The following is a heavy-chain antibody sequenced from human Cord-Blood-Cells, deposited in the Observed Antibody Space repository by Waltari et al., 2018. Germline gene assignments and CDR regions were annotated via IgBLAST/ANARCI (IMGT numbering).Heavy chain of an antibody. D-gene: IGHD2-2*01. Sequence: QLQLQESGPGLVKPSETLSLTCTVSGGSISSSSYYWGWIRQPPGKGLEWIGSIYYSGSTYSNPSLTSRVTIAVDTSKNQFSLKLSSVTAADTAVYYCATASPLCSSTSCYYYYGMDVWGQGTTVTVSS. V-gene: IGHV4-39*01. CDR3: ATASPLCSSTSCYYYYGMDV. CDR1: GGSISSSSYY. CDR2: IYYSGST. J-gene: IGHJ6*02.